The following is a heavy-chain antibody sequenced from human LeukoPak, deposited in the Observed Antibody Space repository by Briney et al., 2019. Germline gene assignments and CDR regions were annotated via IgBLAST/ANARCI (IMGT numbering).Heavy chain of an antibody. CDR1: GYTFTSYY. J-gene: IGHJ3*02. V-gene: IGHV1-46*01. CDR3: ARDVGHIVVVTARGDAFDI. CDR2: INPSGGST. D-gene: IGHD2-21*02. Sequence: ASVKLSCKASGYTFTSYYMHWVRQSPGQGLEGMGIINPSGGSTSYAQKFQGRVTMTRDTSTSTVYMELSSLRSEDTAAYYCARDVGHIVVVTARGDAFDIWGQGTMVTVSS.